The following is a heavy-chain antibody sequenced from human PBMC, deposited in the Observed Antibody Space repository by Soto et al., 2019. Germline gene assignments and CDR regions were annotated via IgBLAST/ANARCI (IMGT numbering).Heavy chain of an antibody. V-gene: IGHV4-34*01. D-gene: IGHD3-9*01. Sequence: QVQLQQWGAGLLKPSETLSLTCAVYGGSFSGYYWSWIRQPPGKGLEWIGEINHSGSTNYNPSLKSRVTISVDTSKNQFSLKLSSVTAADTAVYYCARDTYYDILTGLGGAFDIWGQGTMVTVSS. CDR2: INHSGST. CDR3: ARDTYYDILTGLGGAFDI. CDR1: GGSFSGYY. J-gene: IGHJ3*02.